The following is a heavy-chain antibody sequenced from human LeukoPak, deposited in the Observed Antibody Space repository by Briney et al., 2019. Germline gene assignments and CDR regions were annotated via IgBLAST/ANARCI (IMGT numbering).Heavy chain of an antibody. CDR3: ASALGKYFDY. Sequence: AGGSLRLSCAASGLTFSSYDMHWVRQAPGKGLDWVAVISYDGRNKYYADSVKGRFTISRDNSKNTLYLQMNSLRAEDTAVYYCASALGKYFDYWGQGTLVTVSS. J-gene: IGHJ4*02. CDR2: ISYDGRNK. V-gene: IGHV3-30*03. CDR1: GLTFSSYD. D-gene: IGHD1-26*01.